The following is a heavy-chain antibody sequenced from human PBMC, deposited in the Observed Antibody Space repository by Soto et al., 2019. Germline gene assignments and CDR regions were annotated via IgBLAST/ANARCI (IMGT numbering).Heavy chain of an antibody. V-gene: IGHV3-30*03. Sequence: GGSLRLSCAASGFTFSSYGMHWVRQAPGKGLEWVAVISYDGSNKYYADSVKGRFTISRDNSKNTLYLQMNSLRAEDTAVYYCATRIAAAGTSQKYYYYYGMDVWGQGTTVTVSS. D-gene: IGHD6-13*01. CDR2: ISYDGSNK. CDR1: GFTFSSYG. CDR3: ATRIAAAGTSQKYYYYYGMDV. J-gene: IGHJ6*02.